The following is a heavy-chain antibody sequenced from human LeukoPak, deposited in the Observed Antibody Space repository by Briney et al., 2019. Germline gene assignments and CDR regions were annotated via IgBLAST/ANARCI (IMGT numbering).Heavy chain of an antibody. D-gene: IGHD3-22*01. CDR2: IYSGGST. CDR1: GFTVSSNY. CDR3: ASSGYYSPHNYFDY. V-gene: IGHV3-66*01. J-gene: IGHJ4*02. Sequence: GGSLRLSCAASGFTVSSNYMNWVRQALGKGLEWVSVIYSGGSTYYADSVKGRFTISRDNSKNTLYIQMNSLRAEDTAVYYCASSGYYSPHNYFDYWGQGTLVTVSS.